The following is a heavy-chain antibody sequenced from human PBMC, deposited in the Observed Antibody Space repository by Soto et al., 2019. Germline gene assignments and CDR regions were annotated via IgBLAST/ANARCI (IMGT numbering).Heavy chain of an antibody. CDR2: ISAYSGDT. V-gene: IGHV1-18*01. J-gene: IGHJ4*02. CDR1: AYTFDNFG. CDR3: ARDGFVSSLDY. Sequence: VQLVQSRTEVKNPGASVKVSCQAAAYTFDNFGIHRVRQAPGQGLEWIGWISAYSGDTNYPQGLQGRAPMTTDTSTITAYMELSGLTPDDSAVYFCARDGFVSSLDYWIQGTLVTVSS. D-gene: IGHD2-2*03.